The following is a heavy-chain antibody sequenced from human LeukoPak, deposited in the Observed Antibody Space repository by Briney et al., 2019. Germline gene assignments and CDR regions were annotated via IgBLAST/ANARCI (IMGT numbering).Heavy chain of an antibody. J-gene: IGHJ4*02. V-gene: IGHV5-51*01. Sequence: GESLKISCRGCGYSFTSYWIGWVRQMPGKGLEWMGFIYPGDSDTRYSPSFQGQVTISADKSISTAYLQWSSLKASDTAMYYCARYDSTGYYYVSPGDWGQGTLVTVSS. CDR3: ARYDSTGYYYVSPGD. D-gene: IGHD3-22*01. CDR2: IYPGDSDT. CDR1: GYSFTSYW.